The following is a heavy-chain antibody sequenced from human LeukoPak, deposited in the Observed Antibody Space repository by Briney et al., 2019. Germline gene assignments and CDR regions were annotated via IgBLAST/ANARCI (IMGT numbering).Heavy chain of an antibody. CDR1: GGSIISSTYY. J-gene: IGHJ5*02. Sequence: SETLSLTCTVSGGSIISSTYYWGWIRQPPGKGLEWIGNLYYSGSTYYNPSLKSRVNISVDTSKNQFSLKLSSVTAADTAVYYCARRRRRGIVGANWFDPWGQGTLVTVSS. V-gene: IGHV4-39*01. CDR2: LYYSGST. D-gene: IGHD1-26*01. CDR3: ARRRRRGIVGANWFDP.